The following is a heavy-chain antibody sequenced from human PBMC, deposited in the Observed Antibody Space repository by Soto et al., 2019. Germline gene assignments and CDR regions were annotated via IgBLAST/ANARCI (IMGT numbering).Heavy chain of an antibody. J-gene: IGHJ6*03. CDR2: IYYSGST. Sequence: SETLSLTCTVSGGSISSYYWSWIRQPPGKGLEWIGYIYYSGSTNYNPSLKSRVTISVDTSKNQFSLKLSSVTAADTAVYYCARHRLSSSPWGYYYMDVWGKGTTVTV. CDR1: GGSISSYY. CDR3: ARHRLSSSPWGYYYMDV. V-gene: IGHV4-59*08. D-gene: IGHD3-16*02.